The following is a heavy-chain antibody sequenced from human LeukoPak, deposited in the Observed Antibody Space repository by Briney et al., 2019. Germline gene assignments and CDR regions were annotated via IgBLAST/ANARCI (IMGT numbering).Heavy chain of an antibody. CDR3: ARGRIKYCSGGSCYSGSGWFDP. V-gene: IGHV4-34*01. CDR1: GGSFSGYY. J-gene: IGHJ5*02. CDR2: INHSGST. Sequence: SETLSLTCAVYGGSFSGYYWSWIRQPPGKGLEWIGEINHSGSTNYNPSLKSRVTISVDTSKNQFSLKLSSVTAAVTAVYYCARGRIKYCSGGSCYSGSGWFDPWGQGTLVTVSS. D-gene: IGHD2-15*01.